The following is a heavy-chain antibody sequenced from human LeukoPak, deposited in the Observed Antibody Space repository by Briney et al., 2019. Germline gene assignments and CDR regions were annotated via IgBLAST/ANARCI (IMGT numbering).Heavy chain of an antibody. J-gene: IGHJ4*02. V-gene: IGHV3-23*01. D-gene: IGHD4-11*01. CDR2: ISGDGRST. CDR1: GFTFTSHA. CDR3: AKKGYSSGPDYFDS. Sequence: PGGSLRLSCAASGFTFTSHAMSWVRQAPGKGLEWVSAISGDGRSTSYRDSVRGRFVISSDRSKNTMYLQMNSLRVEDTAVYFCAKKGYSSGPDYFDSWGQGTLVTVSS.